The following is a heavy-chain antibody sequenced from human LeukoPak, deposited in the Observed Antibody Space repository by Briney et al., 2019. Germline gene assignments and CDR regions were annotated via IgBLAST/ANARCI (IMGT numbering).Heavy chain of an antibody. Sequence: AGGSLRLSCAASRFTFDDYAMHWVRQGPGKGLEWVSGITWNSGAIGYAGTVRGRFTISRDNPKNSLYLQMNSLRAEDTAFYYCARGSERFGEGSFDIWGQGTMVTVSS. CDR2: ITWNSGAI. V-gene: IGHV3-9*01. J-gene: IGHJ3*02. D-gene: IGHD3-10*01. CDR1: RFTFDDYA. CDR3: ARGSERFGEGSFDI.